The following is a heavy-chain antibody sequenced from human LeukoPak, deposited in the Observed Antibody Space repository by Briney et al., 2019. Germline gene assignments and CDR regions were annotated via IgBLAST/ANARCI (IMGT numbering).Heavy chain of an antibody. J-gene: IGHJ4*02. CDR1: GFTFSSYS. V-gene: IGHV3-30*04. CDR3: ARERAAAASSSDFDY. Sequence: GRSLRLSCAASGFTFSSYSIHWVRQTPGKGLCRVSAISYDGTQKFYADSVKGRFTLSRDNSKNTLYLQMNSLTTEDTAVYFCARERAAAASSSDFDYWSQGTLVPVSS. D-gene: IGHD6-13*01. CDR2: ISYDGTQK.